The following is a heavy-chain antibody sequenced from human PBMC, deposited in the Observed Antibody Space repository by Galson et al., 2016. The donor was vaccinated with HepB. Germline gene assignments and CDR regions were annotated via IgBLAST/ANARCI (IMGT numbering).Heavy chain of an antibody. D-gene: IGHD6-19*01. CDR2: INNGGNS. Sequence: SLRLSCAASGFTISRYAMSWVRQAPGMGLEWVAAINNGGNSYYAHSVRGRFTVSRSDSENMFFLQVNSLRPEDAATYFCAKDHPSGGWPTFESWGQGTLVAVSS. V-gene: IGHV3-23*01. J-gene: IGHJ4*02. CDR1: GFTISRYA. CDR3: AKDHPSGGWPTFES.